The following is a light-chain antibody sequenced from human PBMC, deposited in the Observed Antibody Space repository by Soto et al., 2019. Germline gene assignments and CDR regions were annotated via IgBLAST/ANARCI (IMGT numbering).Light chain of an antibody. J-gene: IGKJ4*02. CDR3: QHYNGDSRT. V-gene: IGKV1-5*01. CDR1: QSISNL. CDR2: DAS. Sequence: DIQMTQSPSTLSASVGDRVTITCRASQSISNLLAWYQQKPGKAPNLLIYDASSLESGVPSRFSGSGSETEFTLTINSLQPDDFATYYCQHYNGDSRTFGRGTRVEIK.